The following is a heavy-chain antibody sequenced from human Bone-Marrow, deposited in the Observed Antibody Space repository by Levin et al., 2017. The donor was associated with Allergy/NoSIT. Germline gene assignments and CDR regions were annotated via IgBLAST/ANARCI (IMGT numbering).Heavy chain of an antibody. CDR2: LSSLGPP. Sequence: LSLPFTVSGGSISSYYWSWIRQPPGPFLSFLLFLSSLGPPPSHPSLQSRVTISLDTSKNQFSLKLSSVTAADTAVYYCARARVILGDTNSYYGMDVWGQGTTVTVSS. CDR3: ARARVILGDTNSYYGMDV. D-gene: IGHD3-16*02. CDR1: GGSISSYY. J-gene: IGHJ6*02. V-gene: IGHV4-59*01.